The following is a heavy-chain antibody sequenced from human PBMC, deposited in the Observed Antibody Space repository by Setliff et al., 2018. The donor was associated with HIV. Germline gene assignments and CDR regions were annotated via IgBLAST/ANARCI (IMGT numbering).Heavy chain of an antibody. D-gene: IGHD1-26*01. J-gene: IGHJ4*02. CDR1: GYTVMTYG. V-gene: IGHV7-4-1*02. CDR3: ARVGSYWSTFDY. Sequence: ASVKVSCKASGYTVMTYGISWVRQAPGQGLEWMGWFNTETRNPMYAQAFKGRLVFSLDTSVSTAYLQINSLKAEDTAMYYCARVGSYWSTFDYWGQGALVTVS. CDR2: FNTETRNP.